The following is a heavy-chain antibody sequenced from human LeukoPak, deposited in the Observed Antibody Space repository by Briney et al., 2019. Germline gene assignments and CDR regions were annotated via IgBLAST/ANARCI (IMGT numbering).Heavy chain of an antibody. CDR3: AKVSTVTEYYFDY. Sequence: GGSLRLSCAASGFTFSSYAMSWVRQAPGKGLEWVSAISGSGGSTYYADSVKGRFTISRGNSKNTLYLQMNSLRAEDTAVYYCAKVSTVTEYYFDYWGQGTLVTVSS. CDR1: GFTFSSYA. V-gene: IGHV3-23*01. CDR2: ISGSGGST. J-gene: IGHJ4*02. D-gene: IGHD4-17*01.